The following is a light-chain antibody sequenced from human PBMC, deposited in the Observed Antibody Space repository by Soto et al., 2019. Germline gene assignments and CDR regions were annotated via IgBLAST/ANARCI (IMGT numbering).Light chain of an antibody. Sequence: EIVLTQSPGTLSLSPGERATLSCRASQSVTGSYLAWYRQKPGHAPRLLMCGSSDSATGIPARFSGSGSGTDFTLTISSLEPEDFVVYYWQYRSYSPTFGRGTKVDI. V-gene: IGKV3-11*01. CDR2: GSS. CDR3: QYRSYSPT. CDR1: QSVTGSY. J-gene: IGKJ4*01.